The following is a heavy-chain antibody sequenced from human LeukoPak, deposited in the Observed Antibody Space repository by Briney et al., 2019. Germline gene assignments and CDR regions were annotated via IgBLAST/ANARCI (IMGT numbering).Heavy chain of an antibody. V-gene: IGHV3-21*01. CDR2: ISSSSSYI. J-gene: IGHJ4*02. D-gene: IGHD3-16*01. Sequence: PGGSLRLSCAASGFTFSSYSMNWVRQAPGKGLEWVSSISSSSSYIYYADSVKGRFTISRDNSKNTLYLQMNSLRAEDTAVYYCARGQRGSSYDPVYYFDYWGQGTLVTVSS. CDR3: ARGQRGSSYDPVYYFDY. CDR1: GFTFSSYS.